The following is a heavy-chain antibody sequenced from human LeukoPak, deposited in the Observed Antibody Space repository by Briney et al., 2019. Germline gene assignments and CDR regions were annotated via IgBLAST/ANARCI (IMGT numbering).Heavy chain of an antibody. Sequence: PGGSLRLSCAASGFTFSSYWMTWVRQAPGKGLEWVANIKQDGNEKNYVDSVKGRFTISRDNAKNSLDLQMNSLRVEDTGIYYCVKVAKYYYGSETYYFFEHWGQGTPVTASS. V-gene: IGHV3-7*01. CDR2: IKQDGNEK. J-gene: IGHJ4*02. D-gene: IGHD3-10*01. CDR1: GFTFSSYW. CDR3: VKVAKYYYGSETYYFFEH.